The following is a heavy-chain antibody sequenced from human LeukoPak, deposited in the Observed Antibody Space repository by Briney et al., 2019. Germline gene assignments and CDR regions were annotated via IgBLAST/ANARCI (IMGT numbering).Heavy chain of an antibody. CDR3: ARSPSGYGDRSYYFDY. CDR2: INHSGST. D-gene: IGHD4-17*01. Sequence: ASETLSLTCAVYGGSFSGYYWSWIRQPPGKGLEWIGEINHSGSTNYNPSLKSRVTISVDTSKNQFSLKLSSVTAAYTAVYYCARSPSGYGDRSYYFDYWGQGTLVTVSS. CDR1: GGSFSGYY. V-gene: IGHV4-34*01. J-gene: IGHJ4*02.